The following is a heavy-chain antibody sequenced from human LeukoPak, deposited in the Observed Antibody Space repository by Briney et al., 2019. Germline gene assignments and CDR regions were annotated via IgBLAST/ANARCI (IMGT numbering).Heavy chain of an antibody. J-gene: IGHJ6*03. D-gene: IGHD2-15*01. CDR2: ISKSSSYI. CDR1: GFTFSSYS. V-gene: IGHV3-21*04. Sequence: GGSLRLSCAASGFTFSSYSMNWVRQAPGKGLEWVSSISKSSSYIYYADSLKGRFTISRDNAKNSLYLQMNSLRAEDTAVYYCAKGGELCSGGNCYLTAFRSYYYYYMDVWGRGTTVTVSS. CDR3: AKGGELCSGGNCYLTAFRSYYYYYMDV.